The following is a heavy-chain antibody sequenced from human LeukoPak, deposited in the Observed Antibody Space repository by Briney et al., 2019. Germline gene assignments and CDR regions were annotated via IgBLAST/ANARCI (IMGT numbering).Heavy chain of an antibody. V-gene: IGHV4-39*01. Sequence: PSETLSLTCTVSGGSIRSSSYYWGWIRQPPGKGLEWIGSIYYSGNTYFNPSLKSRVTISVDTSKNQFALKLSSVTAADTAFYCCARHSNGYFDYWGQGTLVTVSS. CDR3: ARHSNGYFDY. J-gene: IGHJ4*02. CDR2: IYYSGNT. D-gene: IGHD3-22*01. CDR1: GGSIRSSSYY.